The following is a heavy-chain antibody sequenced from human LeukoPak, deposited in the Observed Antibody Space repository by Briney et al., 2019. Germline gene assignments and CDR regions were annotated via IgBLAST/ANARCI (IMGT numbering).Heavy chain of an antibody. V-gene: IGHV1-2*02. D-gene: IGHD3-10*01. CDR1: GYTFTGYY. J-gene: IGHJ6*02. Sequence: ASVKVSCKASGYTFTGYYMHWVRQAPRQGLEWMGWINPNSGGTNYAQKFQGRVTMTRDTSISTAYMELSRLRSDDTAVYYCARDEVPYGLYYYYGMDVWGQGTTVTVSS. CDR3: ARDEVPYGLYYYYGMDV. CDR2: INPNSGGT.